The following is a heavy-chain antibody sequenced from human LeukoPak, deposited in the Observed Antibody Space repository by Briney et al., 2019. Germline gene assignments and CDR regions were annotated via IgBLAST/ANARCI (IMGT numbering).Heavy chain of an antibody. D-gene: IGHD3-16*02. V-gene: IGHV3-23*01. CDR1: GFTFSSYA. CDR3: ARSESMITFGGVIPHFDY. Sequence: GGSLRLSCAASGFTFSSYAMSWVRQAPGKGLEWVSAISGSGGSTYYADSVKGRLTISRDNSKNTLYLQTNSLRAEDTAVYYCARSESMITFGGVIPHFDYWGQGTLVTVSS. CDR2: ISGSGGST. J-gene: IGHJ4*02.